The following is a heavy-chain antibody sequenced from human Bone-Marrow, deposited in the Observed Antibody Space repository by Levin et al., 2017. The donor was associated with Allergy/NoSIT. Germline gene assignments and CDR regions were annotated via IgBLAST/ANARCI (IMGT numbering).Heavy chain of an antibody. Sequence: TGGSLRLSCAASGFNLNKYWMTWVRQAAGKGLEWVANIKFDGSEKYYVDSVKGRFTISRDNAKNSLHLQMNSLRAEDTAVYYCARDAQSSGRDWHFDLWGRGTLVTVSS. CDR3: ARDAQSSGRDWHFDL. V-gene: IGHV3-7*01. D-gene: IGHD3-22*01. CDR2: IKFDGSEK. J-gene: IGHJ2*01. CDR1: GFNLNKYW.